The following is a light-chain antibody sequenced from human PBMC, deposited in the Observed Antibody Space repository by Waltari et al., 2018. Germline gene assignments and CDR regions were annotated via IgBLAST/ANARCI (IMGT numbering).Light chain of an antibody. CDR1: QSVSIN. J-gene: IGKJ2*01. CDR2: GTS. V-gene: IGKV3-15*01. Sequence: EIVMTKSPATLSVSPGDRATLPCRASQSVSINLAWYQQKPGQAPRLLIHGTSTRATGIPDRFSGSGSGTDFTLTISSLQPEDFAVYYCQQYDNWPTYTFGQGTKLEIK. CDR3: QQYDNWPTYT.